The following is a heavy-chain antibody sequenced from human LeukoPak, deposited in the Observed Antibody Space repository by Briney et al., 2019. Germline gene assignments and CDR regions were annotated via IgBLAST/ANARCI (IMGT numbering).Heavy chain of an antibody. CDR3: ARDGGQWLATLTAEYFQH. J-gene: IGHJ1*01. V-gene: IGHV1-69*04. D-gene: IGHD6-19*01. CDR2: IIPILGIA. CDR1: GGTFSSYA. Sequence: ASVKVSCKASGGTFSSYAISWVRQAPGQGLEWMGRIIPILGIANYAQKFQGRVTITADKSTSTAYMELSSLRSEDTAVYYCARDGGQWLATLTAEYFQHWGQGTLVTVSS.